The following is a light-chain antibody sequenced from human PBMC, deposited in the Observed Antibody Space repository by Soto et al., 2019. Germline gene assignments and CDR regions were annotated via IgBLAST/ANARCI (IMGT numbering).Light chain of an antibody. CDR2: GAS. CDR1: QSVNAN. Sequence: EVVMTQSPATLSVSPGERATLSCRASQSVNANLAWYQQKPGHAPRLLIHGASNRATGIPARFSGSGFGTEFILTISSLQSEDFVVYYCQQYNTWLWTFGQGTKVEI. V-gene: IGKV3-15*01. CDR3: QQYNTWLWT. J-gene: IGKJ1*01.